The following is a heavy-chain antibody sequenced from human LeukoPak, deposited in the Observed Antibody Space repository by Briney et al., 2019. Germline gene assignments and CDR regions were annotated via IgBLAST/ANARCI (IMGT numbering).Heavy chain of an antibody. Sequence: GGSLRLSCAASGFTFSSYAMHWVRQAPGKGLEGVAVISYDGSNKYYADSVKGRFTISRDNSKNTLYLQMSSLRAEDTAVYYCARWGFGESYWGQGTLVTVSS. V-gene: IGHV3-30-3*01. J-gene: IGHJ4*02. D-gene: IGHD1-26*01. CDR3: ARWGFGESY. CDR2: ISYDGSNK. CDR1: GFTFSSYA.